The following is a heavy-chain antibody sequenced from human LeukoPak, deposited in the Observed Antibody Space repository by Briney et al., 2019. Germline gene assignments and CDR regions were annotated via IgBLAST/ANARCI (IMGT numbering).Heavy chain of an antibody. D-gene: IGHD1-26*01. Sequence: PGGSLSLSCGASGFLFDDHDMHWVRQAPGKGLEWVAYIRSDGYHTYYADSVKGRFTITRDNLKNTLYLQMNSLRLEDMAVYYCAKPSGSGVDYWGRGTRVTVSS. CDR3: AKPSGSGVDY. V-gene: IGHV3-30*02. CDR1: GFLFDDHD. J-gene: IGHJ4*02. CDR2: IRSDGYHT.